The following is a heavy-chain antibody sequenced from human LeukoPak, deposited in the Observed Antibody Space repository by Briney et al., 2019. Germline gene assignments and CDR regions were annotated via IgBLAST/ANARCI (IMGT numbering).Heavy chain of an antibody. CDR2: IYHTGSS. CDR1: GGSISSYY. J-gene: IGHJ4*02. V-gene: IGHV4-59*01. Sequence: PSETLSLTCTASGGSISSYYWTWIRQPPGKGLEWIGYIYHTGSSNYNPSLESRVTISVDTSKNQFSLKLNSVTAADTAVYYCARGDPYHFDSWGQGTLVTVSS. CDR3: ARGDPYHFDS.